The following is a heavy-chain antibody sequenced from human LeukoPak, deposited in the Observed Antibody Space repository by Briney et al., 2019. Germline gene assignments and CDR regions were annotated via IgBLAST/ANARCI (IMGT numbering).Heavy chain of an antibody. J-gene: IGHJ4*02. D-gene: IGHD5-18*01. CDR3: ARGYSYALSTDPYYYFDY. Sequence: SETLSLTCTVSGGSISSGSYYWSWIRQPAGKGLEWIGRIYTSGSTNYNPSLKSRVTLSVDTSKNQFSLKLSSVTAADTAVYYCARGYSYALSTDPYYYFDYWGQGTLVTVSS. CDR1: GGSISSGSYY. V-gene: IGHV4-61*02. CDR2: IYTSGST.